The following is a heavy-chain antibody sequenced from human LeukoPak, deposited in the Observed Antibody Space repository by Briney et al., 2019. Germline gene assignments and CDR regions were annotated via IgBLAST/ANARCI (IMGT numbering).Heavy chain of an antibody. J-gene: IGHJ1*01. CDR2: IIPIFGTA. Sequence: ASVKVSCKASGGTFSSYAISWVRQAPGQGLEWMGGIIPIFGTANYAQKFQGRVTITADESTSTAYMELSSLRSEDTAVYYCASYDSSGYYSHAEYFQHWGQGTLVTVSS. CDR3: ASYDSSGYYSHAEYFQH. D-gene: IGHD3-22*01. CDR1: GGTFSSYA. V-gene: IGHV1-69*13.